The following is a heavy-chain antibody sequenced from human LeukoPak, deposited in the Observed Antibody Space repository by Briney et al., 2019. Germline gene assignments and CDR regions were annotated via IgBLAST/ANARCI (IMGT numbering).Heavy chain of an antibody. CDR1: GGSISSSSYY. CDR2: IYYSGST. CDR3: RTIVVVPAATDRVDY. D-gene: IGHD2-2*01. V-gene: IGHV4-39*01. J-gene: IGHJ4*02. Sequence: KPSETLSLTCTVSGGSISSSSYYWGWLRQPPGKGLEWIGSIYYSGSTYYNPSPKSRVTISVDTSKNQFSLKLSSVTAADTAVYYCRTIVVVPAATDRVDYWGQGTLVTVSS.